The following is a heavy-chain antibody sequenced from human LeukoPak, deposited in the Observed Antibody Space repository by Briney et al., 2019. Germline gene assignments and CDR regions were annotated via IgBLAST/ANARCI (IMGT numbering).Heavy chain of an antibody. J-gene: IGHJ3*02. CDR2: FYHSGST. CDR3: ARVTTTDYDSSGYVVGGAFDI. Sequence: PSETLSLTCSVSGYSISSGYYWGWIRQPPGKGLEWIGNFYHSGSTYYNPSLKSRVTISVDTSKNHFSLKLTSVTAADTAVYYCARVTTTDYDSSGYVVGGAFDIWGQGTMVTVPS. D-gene: IGHD3-22*01. V-gene: IGHV4-38-2*02. CDR1: GYSISSGYY.